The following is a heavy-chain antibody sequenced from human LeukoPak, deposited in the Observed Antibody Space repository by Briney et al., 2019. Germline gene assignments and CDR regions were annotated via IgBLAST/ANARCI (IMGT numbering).Heavy chain of an antibody. CDR2: ISHSGST. Sequence: SETLSLTRAFYGGSFSDFYWSWIRQPPGKGLEWIGEISHSGSTNYNPSLKSRVTISVDTSKNQFSLKLSSVTAADTAVYYCARGGKLLRLGDYWGQGTLVTVSS. CDR1: GGSFSDFY. CDR3: ARGGKLLRLGDY. D-gene: IGHD3-16*01. V-gene: IGHV4-34*01. J-gene: IGHJ4*02.